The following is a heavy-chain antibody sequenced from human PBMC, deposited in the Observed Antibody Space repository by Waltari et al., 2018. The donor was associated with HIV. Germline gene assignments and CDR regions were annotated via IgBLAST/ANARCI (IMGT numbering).Heavy chain of an antibody. CDR1: AFTFTNFG. D-gene: IGHD3-10*01. Sequence: QEQLVESGGGVVQPGRSLRLSCAVYAFTFTNFGIHWVRQAPGKGLEWVASISYDGSSKYYSDSVKGRFTISRDDSKNTVSLQMNSLRAADAALYYCAKEGWELLQFGYYFDSWGQGALVTVSS. CDR3: AKEGWELLQFGYYFDS. CDR2: ISYDGSSK. V-gene: IGHV3-30*18. J-gene: IGHJ4*02.